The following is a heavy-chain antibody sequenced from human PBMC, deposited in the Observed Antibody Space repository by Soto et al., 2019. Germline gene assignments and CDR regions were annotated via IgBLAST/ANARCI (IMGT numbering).Heavy chain of an antibody. Sequence: GGSLRLSXAASGFTFSSYSMNWVRQAPGKGLEWVSSISSSSSYIYYADSVKGRFTISRDNAKNSLYLQMNSLRAEDTAVYYCARDPLTYYFDYWGQGTLVTVSS. D-gene: IGHD3-16*01. CDR3: ARDPLTYYFDY. V-gene: IGHV3-21*01. CDR1: GFTFSSYS. J-gene: IGHJ4*02. CDR2: ISSSSSYI.